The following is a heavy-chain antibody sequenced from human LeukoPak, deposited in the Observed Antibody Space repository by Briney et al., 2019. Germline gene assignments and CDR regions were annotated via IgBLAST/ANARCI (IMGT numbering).Heavy chain of an antibody. CDR2: IYHSGST. CDR1: GYSISSDYY. CDR3: ARVSGYDWESFYDY. V-gene: IGHV4-38-2*02. Sequence: SETLSLTCTVSGYSISSDYYWGWIRQPPGKGLEWIGSIYHSGSTYYNPSLRSRVTISVDTSKNQFSLKLSSVTAADTAVYYCARVSGYDWESFYDYWGQGTLVTVSS. D-gene: IGHD5-12*01. J-gene: IGHJ4*02.